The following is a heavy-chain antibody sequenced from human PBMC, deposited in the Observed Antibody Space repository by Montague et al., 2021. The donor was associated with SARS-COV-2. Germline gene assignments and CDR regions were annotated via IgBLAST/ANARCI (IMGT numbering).Heavy chain of an antibody. V-gene: IGHV4-59*08. CDR3: ARQENSSGWFKPDAFDI. Sequence: SETLSLTCTVSGGSISSYYWSWIRQPPGKGLEWIGYIYYSGSTNYNPSLKSRVTISVDTSKNRFSLKLSSVTAADTAVYYCARQENSSGWFKPDAFDIWGQGTMVTVSS. CDR1: GGSISSYY. J-gene: IGHJ3*02. D-gene: IGHD6-19*01. CDR2: IYYSGST.